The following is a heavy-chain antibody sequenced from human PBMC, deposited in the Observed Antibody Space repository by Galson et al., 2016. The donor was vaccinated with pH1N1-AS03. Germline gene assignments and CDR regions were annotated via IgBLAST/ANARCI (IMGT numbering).Heavy chain of an antibody. J-gene: IGHJ4*02. V-gene: IGHV5-51*01. CDR2: FYPSGSDA. Sequence: QSGAEVTQPGESLRISCKTSGYLFTNYWIGWVRHMPGKGLEWMGIFYPSGSDARYSPPFQGQVTFSADKSTATASLQWTTLKAAYTAIYYCARHASPTILAYHFDYWGRGTLVTVSS. CDR1: GYLFTNYW. D-gene: IGHD1-26*01. CDR3: ARHASPTILAYHFDY.